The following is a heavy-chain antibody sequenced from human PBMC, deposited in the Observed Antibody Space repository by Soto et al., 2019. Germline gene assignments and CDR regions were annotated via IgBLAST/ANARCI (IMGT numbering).Heavy chain of an antibody. J-gene: IGHJ4*02. CDR1: GYTFTSYY. CDR3: ASSYGSGYRAFDY. D-gene: IGHD3-10*01. CDR2: INPSVGMT. Sequence: ASVKVSCKASGYTFTSYYMHWVRQAPGQGLEWMGIINPSVGMTNYAQKFQGRVTMTADKSTSTAYMELSSLRSEDTAIYYCASSYGSGYRAFDYWGQGALVTVSS. V-gene: IGHV1-46*01.